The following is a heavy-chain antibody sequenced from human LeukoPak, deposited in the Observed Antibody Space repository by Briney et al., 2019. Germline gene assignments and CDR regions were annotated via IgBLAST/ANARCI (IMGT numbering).Heavy chain of an antibody. CDR1: GLSFSDYW. CDR2: INSEGSST. D-gene: IGHD2-2*01. Sequence: GGSLRLSCAASGLSFSDYWMHWVRQAPGKGLVWVSRINSEGSSTSYADTVKCRFTITRDSAKNELYLQMHSVRVEDTAVYYCAKGGSRVPDYWGLGTLVTVS. CDR3: AKGGSRVPDY. V-gene: IGHV3-74*01. J-gene: IGHJ4*02.